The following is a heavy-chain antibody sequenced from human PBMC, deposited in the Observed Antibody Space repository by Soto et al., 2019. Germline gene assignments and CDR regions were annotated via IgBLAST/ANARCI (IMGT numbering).Heavy chain of an antibody. Sequence: GGSLRLSCAASGFTFSSAARNWVRQAPGKGLEWVSIISGSDSRTYYADSVKGRFTISRDNSKNTLYLDMNSLRAEDTAVYYCAKSLDIHYKNWFDPWGQGTLVTVSS. CDR3: AKSLDIHYKNWFDP. D-gene: IGHD4-4*01. CDR2: ISGSDSRT. J-gene: IGHJ5*02. CDR1: GFTFSSAA. V-gene: IGHV3-23*01.